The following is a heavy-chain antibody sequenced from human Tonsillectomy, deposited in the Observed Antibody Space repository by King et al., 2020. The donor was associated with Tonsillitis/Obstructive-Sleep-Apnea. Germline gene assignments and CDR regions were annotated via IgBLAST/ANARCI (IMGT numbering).Heavy chain of an antibody. CDR1: GFSFINYW. V-gene: IGHV5-51*01. Sequence: SGAEVKKPGESLNISCEGSGFSFINYWIGWVRQMPGKGLEWMGIIYPGDFDIRYSPSFHGQVTISVDESISTAYLQWGSLKASDTAMYYCAASHYYYGAGTYFDYWGQGTLVTVSS. CDR2: IYPGDFDI. J-gene: IGHJ4*02. D-gene: IGHD3-10*01. CDR3: AASHYYYGAGTYFDY.